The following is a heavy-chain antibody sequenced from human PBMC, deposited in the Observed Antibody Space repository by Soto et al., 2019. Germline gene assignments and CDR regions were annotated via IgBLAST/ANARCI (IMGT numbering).Heavy chain of an antibody. V-gene: IGHV3-23*01. CDR3: TKQGPQYRRSLCHF. D-gene: IGHD6-6*01. J-gene: IGHJ1*01. CDR2: ISDSGDIT. CDR1: GFTFSKYP. Sequence: PGGSLRLSCAASGFTFSKYPMSWVRQAPGKGLEWVSSISDSGDITYYADSVKGRFTISRDNSKNTLYLQMNSLRAEDTAVYYCTKQGPQYRRSLCHFWGQGTLVPVSS.